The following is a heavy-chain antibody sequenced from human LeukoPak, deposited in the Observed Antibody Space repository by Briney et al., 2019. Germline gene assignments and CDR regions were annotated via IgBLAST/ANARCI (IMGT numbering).Heavy chain of an antibody. J-gene: IGHJ4*02. Sequence: GGSLRLSCAASGFTFSSYSMNWVRQAPGKGLEWVSSISSSSSYIYYADSVKGRFTISRNNAKNSLYLQMNSLRAEDTAVYYCAREIGGGLGPGYWGQGTLVTVSS. CDR1: GFTFSSYS. V-gene: IGHV3-21*01. D-gene: IGHD2-15*01. CDR3: AREIGGGLGPGY. CDR2: ISSSSSYI.